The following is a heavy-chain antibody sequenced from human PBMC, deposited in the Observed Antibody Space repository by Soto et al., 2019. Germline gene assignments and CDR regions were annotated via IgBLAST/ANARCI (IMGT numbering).Heavy chain of an antibody. D-gene: IGHD1-1*01. J-gene: IGHJ6*03. CDR2: IYSGGST. V-gene: IGHV3-66*01. CDR1: GFTASSNY. Sequence: EVQLVESGGGLVQPGGSLRLSCAASGFTASSNYMSWVRQAPGKGLEWVSVIYSGGSTYYADSVKGRFTISRDNSKNTLYLQMNSLRAEDTAVYYYASCRNGDYYYYYMDVWGKGTTVTVSS. CDR3: ASCRNGDYYYYYMDV.